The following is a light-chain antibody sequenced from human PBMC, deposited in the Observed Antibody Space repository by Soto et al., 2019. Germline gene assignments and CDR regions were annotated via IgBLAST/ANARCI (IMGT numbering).Light chain of an antibody. CDR1: QSVSSN. J-gene: IGKJ5*01. CDR3: QQYNNLSPIT. Sequence: EIAMTQPPATLSVSPGEXATLSCRASQSVSSNLAWYQQKPGQAPRLLIYGASTRATGIPARFSGSGSGTEFTLTISSLQSEDFAVYYCQQYNNLSPITFRLGTRLGIK. CDR2: GAS. V-gene: IGKV3D-15*01.